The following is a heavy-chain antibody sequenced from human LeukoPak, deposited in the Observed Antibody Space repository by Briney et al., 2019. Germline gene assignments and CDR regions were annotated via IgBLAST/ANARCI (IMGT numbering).Heavy chain of an antibody. V-gene: IGHV4-59*08. CDR2: MYDRGT. D-gene: IGHD2-2*01. CDR3: ASRNPPPAGFD. CDR1: GPSIIVHY. J-gene: IGHJ4*02. Sequence: SETLALICNVSGPSIIVHYWNWIRQPPGKGLECIGCMYDRGTNYNPSLKGRVTMSEETSKNQFSLNLTSVTAADTPTCSIASRNPPPAGFDWGQGTLVTVSS.